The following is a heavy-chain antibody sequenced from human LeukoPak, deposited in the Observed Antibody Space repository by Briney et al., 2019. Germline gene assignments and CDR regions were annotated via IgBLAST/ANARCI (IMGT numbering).Heavy chain of an antibody. V-gene: IGHV3-30-3*01. CDR2: ISHDGSNK. Sequence: GRSLRLSCAASGFTFSSYAMHWVRQAPGKGLEWVAVISHDGSNKYYADSVKGRFTISRDNSKNTLYLQMKSLRAEDTAVYYCARDQFGELVVCTFHIWGQGTMVTVSS. CDR3: ARDQFGELVVCTFHI. D-gene: IGHD3-10*01. CDR1: GFTFSSYA. J-gene: IGHJ3*02.